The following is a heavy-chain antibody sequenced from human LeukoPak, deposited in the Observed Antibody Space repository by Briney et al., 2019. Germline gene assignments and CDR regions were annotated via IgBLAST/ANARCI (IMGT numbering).Heavy chain of an antibody. D-gene: IGHD3-9*01. CDR3: ARGSGDILTGYYDYFDY. V-gene: IGHV1-46*01. Sequence: ASVKVSCKASGYTFTSYYMHWVRQAPGQGLVWMGIINPSGGSTSYAQKFQGRVTMTRDTSTSTVYMELSSLRSEDTAVYYCARGSGDILTGYYDYFDYWGQGTLVTVSS. CDR2: INPSGGST. CDR1: GYTFTSYY. J-gene: IGHJ4*02.